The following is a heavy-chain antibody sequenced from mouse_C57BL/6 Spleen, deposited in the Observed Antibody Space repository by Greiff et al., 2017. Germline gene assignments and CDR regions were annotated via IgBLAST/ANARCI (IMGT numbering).Heavy chain of an antibody. D-gene: IGHD2-5*01. J-gene: IGHJ4*01. Sequence: EVKVEESGGGLVQPGGSMKLSCVASGFTFSNYWMNWVRQSPEKGLEWVAQIRLKSDNYATHYAESVKGRFTISRDDSKSSVYLQMNNLRAEDTGIYYCTAYYSNYTYYAMDYWGQGTSVTVSS. CDR1: GFTFSNYW. CDR3: TAYYSNYTYYAMDY. V-gene: IGHV6-3*01. CDR2: IRLKSDNYAT.